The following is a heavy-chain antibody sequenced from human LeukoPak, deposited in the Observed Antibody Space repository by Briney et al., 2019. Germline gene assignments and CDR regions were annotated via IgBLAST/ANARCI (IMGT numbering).Heavy chain of an antibody. D-gene: IGHD1-1*01. V-gene: IGHV3-23*01. CDR2: ISGSGGST. Sequence: GGSLRLSCTASGFTFTNYAMSWVRQAPGKGLEWVSAISGSGGSTHYLDSVKGRFTISRDNSKTALYLQMNSLRAEDTAVYYCATDWRIDYWGQGTLVTVSS. J-gene: IGHJ4*02. CDR3: ATDWRIDY. CDR1: GFTFTNYA.